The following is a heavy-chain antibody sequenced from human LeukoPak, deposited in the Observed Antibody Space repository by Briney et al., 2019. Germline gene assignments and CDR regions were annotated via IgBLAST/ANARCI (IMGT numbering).Heavy chain of an antibody. Sequence: GGSLRLSCAASGFTFSTYAMTWVRQAPGKGLEWVSVISGSGGSTYYADSVKGRFTISRDNSKNTLYLQMNSLRAEDTAVYYCAKMDPIVGASNFDYWGQGTLATVSS. V-gene: IGHV3-23*01. CDR3: AKMDPIVGASNFDY. CDR2: ISGSGGST. CDR1: GFTFSTYA. J-gene: IGHJ4*02. D-gene: IGHD1-26*01.